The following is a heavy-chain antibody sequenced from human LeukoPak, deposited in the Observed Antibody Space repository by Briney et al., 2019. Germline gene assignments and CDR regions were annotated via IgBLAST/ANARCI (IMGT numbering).Heavy chain of an antibody. CDR1: GGSINSYY. CDR2: IYTSGTT. Sequence: PSETLSLTCTVSGGSINSYYWSWIRQPAGKGLEWIGRIYTSGTTNYNPSLKSRVTMSVDTSRKQFSLKLSSVTAADTAVYYCARAGDFWSGYPSRNYMDVWGKGTTVTVSS. V-gene: IGHV4-4*07. D-gene: IGHD3-3*01. J-gene: IGHJ6*03. CDR3: ARAGDFWSGYPSRNYMDV.